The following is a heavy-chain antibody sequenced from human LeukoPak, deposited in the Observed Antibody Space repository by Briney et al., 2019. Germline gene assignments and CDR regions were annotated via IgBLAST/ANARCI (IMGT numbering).Heavy chain of an antibody. CDR1: GAPGNDFY. J-gene: IGHJ4*02. CDR3: ARGGIRGYSAFDNLDF. Sequence: SETLSLTCAVSGAPGNDFYWTWIRQPPGKGLEWIGYVYYGGSTNYNPSLKSRVSMSVDTSKNQFSLTLTSVTVADTAFYYCARGGIRGYSAFDNLDFWGLGTHVTVSS. V-gene: IGHV4-59*02. CDR2: VYYGGST. D-gene: IGHD5-12*01.